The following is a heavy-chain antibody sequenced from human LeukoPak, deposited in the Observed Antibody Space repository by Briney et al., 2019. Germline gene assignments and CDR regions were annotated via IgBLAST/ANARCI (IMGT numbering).Heavy chain of an antibody. V-gene: IGHV3-23*01. D-gene: IGHD4-23*01. Sequence: PGGSLRLSCAASGFTFSSYAMSWVRQAPGKGLEWVSAISGSGGSTYYADSVKGRFTISRDNSKNTLYLQMNSLRAEDTAVYYCAKPPYYGGNSYYFDYWGQGTLVTVSS. CDR1: GFTFSSYA. CDR2: ISGSGGST. J-gene: IGHJ4*02. CDR3: AKPPYYGGNSYYFDY.